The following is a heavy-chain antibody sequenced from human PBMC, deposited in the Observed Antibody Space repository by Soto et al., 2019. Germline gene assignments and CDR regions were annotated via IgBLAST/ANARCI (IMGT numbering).Heavy chain of an antibody. J-gene: IGHJ4*02. CDR2: INAGNGNT. CDR3: ASPSTDDYGDYKFDY. D-gene: IGHD4-17*01. V-gene: IGHV1-3*01. CDR1: GYTFTSYA. Sequence: GASVKVSCKASGYTFTSYAMHWVRQAPGQRLEWMGWINAGNGNTEYSQKFQGRVTITRDTSASTAYMELSSLRSEDTAVYYCASPSTDDYGDYKFDYWGQGTLVTVSS.